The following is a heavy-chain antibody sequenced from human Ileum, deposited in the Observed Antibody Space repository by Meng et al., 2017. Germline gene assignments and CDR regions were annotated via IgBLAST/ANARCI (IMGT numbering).Heavy chain of an antibody. CDR1: GRSISSSDW. J-gene: IGHJ4*02. V-gene: IGHV4-4*02. CDR2: MNLGGSP. Sequence: QGQLRESGPGLGAPSGTLSLTCAVAGRSISSSDWWSWVRQPPGKGLEWIAEMNLGGSPSYNPSLKSRVTMSVDKSNDHLSLQLTSVAAADTAVYYCAHIFDSWGQGTLVTVSS. CDR3: AHIFDS.